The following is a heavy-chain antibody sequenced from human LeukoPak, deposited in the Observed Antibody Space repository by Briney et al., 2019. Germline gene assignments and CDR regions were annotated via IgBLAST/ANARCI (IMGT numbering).Heavy chain of an antibody. CDR3: ASNIAAGRDAFDI. V-gene: IGHV3-21*01. CDR1: GFTFSSYS. J-gene: IGHJ3*02. Sequence: PGGSLRLSCAASGFTFSSYSMNWVRQAPGKGLEWVSFISSTGTYIYYADSVKGRFTISRDNAKNSLYLQMNSLRAEDTAVYFCASNIAAGRDAFDIWGQGTMVTVSS. CDR2: ISSTGTYI. D-gene: IGHD6-13*01.